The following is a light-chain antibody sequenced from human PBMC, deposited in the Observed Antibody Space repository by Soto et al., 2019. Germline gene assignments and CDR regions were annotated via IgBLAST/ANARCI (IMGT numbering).Light chain of an antibody. CDR1: QSVGSK. J-gene: IGKJ4*01. Sequence: EIVMTQSPPTLSVSPGERATLSCRASQSVGSKLAWYQQRPGQAPRLLIYDASNRATGIPARFSGSGSGTEFSLTISSLQSEDFVLYYCQQYDNWPLTFGGGTKVDIK. V-gene: IGKV3D-15*01. CDR2: DAS. CDR3: QQYDNWPLT.